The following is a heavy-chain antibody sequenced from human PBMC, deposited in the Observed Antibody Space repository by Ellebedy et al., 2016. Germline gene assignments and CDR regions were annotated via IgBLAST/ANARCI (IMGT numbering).Heavy chain of an antibody. V-gene: IGHV3-21*06. CDR2: IVNSGRET. CDR1: GFTFNIAG. D-gene: IGHD2-8*01. CDR3: TRDGSEWSRDY. J-gene: IGHJ4*02. Sequence: GGSLRLSXAASGFTFNIAGMTWVRQAPGKGLEWVATIVNSGRETYYADPLRGRFTISRDNAMNSVYLQMDSPTVEDTAVYYCTRDGSEWSRDYWGQGTLVTVSS.